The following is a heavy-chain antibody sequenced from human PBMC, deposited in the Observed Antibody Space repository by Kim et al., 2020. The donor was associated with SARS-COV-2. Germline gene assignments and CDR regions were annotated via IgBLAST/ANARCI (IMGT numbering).Heavy chain of an antibody. CDR3: ARGSGDSSGYYYIYWYFDL. V-gene: IGHV3-30*04. CDR1: GFTFSSYA. J-gene: IGHJ2*01. D-gene: IGHD3-22*01. Sequence: GGSLRLSCAASGFTFSSYAMHWVRQAPGKGLEWVAVISYDGSNKYYADSVKGRFTISRDNSKNTLYLQMNSLRAEDTAVYYCARGSGDSSGYYYIYWYFDLWGRGTLVTVSS. CDR2: ISYDGSNK.